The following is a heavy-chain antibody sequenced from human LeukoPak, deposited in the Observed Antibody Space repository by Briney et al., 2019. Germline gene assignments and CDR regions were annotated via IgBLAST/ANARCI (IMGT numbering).Heavy chain of an antibody. V-gene: IGHV3-7*03. CDR1: GFTFSSYW. CDR3: ARGFNRGFDP. D-gene: IGHD3-10*01. Sequence: GGSLRLSCAASGFTFSSYWMTWVRQAPGKGLEWVANIKRDGSEKHYVDSVKGRFTISRDNAKNSLYLQMSSLRAEDTAVYYCARGFNRGFDPWGQGTLVIVSS. CDR2: IKRDGSEK. J-gene: IGHJ5*02.